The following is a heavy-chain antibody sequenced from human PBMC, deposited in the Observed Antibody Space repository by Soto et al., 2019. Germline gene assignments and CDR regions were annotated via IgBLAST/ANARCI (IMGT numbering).Heavy chain of an antibody. V-gene: IGHV3-30*18. D-gene: IGHD3-10*01. Sequence: QVQLVESGGGVVQPGRSLRLSCAASGFTFSSYGMHWVRQAPGKGLEWVAVISYDGSNKYYADSVKGRFTISRDNSKNKLYLQMNSLRAEDTAVYYCAKDPASRGVIITYFDYWGQGTLVTVSS. J-gene: IGHJ4*02. CDR1: GFTFSSYG. CDR3: AKDPASRGVIITYFDY. CDR2: ISYDGSNK.